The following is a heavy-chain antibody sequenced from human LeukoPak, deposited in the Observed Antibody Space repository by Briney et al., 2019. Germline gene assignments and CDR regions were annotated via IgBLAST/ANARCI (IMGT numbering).Heavy chain of an antibody. J-gene: IGHJ5*02. CDR1: GGSISSSDYY. Sequence: SETLSLTCTVSGGSISSSDYYWSWIRQPPGKGLEWIGYIYYSGSTYYNPSLKSRVTISVDTSKNQFSLKLSSVTAADTAVYYCARDVDPPNNWFDPWGQGTLVTVSS. D-gene: IGHD5-12*01. V-gene: IGHV4-30-4*08. CDR2: IYYSGST. CDR3: ARDVDPPNNWFDP.